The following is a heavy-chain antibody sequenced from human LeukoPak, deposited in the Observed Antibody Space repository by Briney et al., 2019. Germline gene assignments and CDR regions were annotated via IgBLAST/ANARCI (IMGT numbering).Heavy chain of an antibody. CDR2: ISAYNGNT. CDR3: ATANYDYGYFDY. J-gene: IGHJ4*02. Sequence: ASVKVSCKASGYTFTSYGISWVRQAPGQGLEWMGWISAYNGNTNYAQKLQGRVTMTTDTSTSTAYMELRSLRSEDTAVYYCATANYDYGYFDYWGQGTLVTVSS. D-gene: IGHD5-12*01. V-gene: IGHV1-18*01. CDR1: GYTFTSYG.